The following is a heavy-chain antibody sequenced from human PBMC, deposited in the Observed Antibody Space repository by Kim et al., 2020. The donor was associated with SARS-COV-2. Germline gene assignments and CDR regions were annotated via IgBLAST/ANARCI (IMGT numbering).Heavy chain of an antibody. J-gene: IGHJ4*02. D-gene: IGHD1-26*01. CDR2: ISGSGGST. V-gene: IGHV3-23*01. CDR1: GFTFSSYA. Sequence: GGSLRLSCAASGFTFSSYAMSWVRQAPGKGLEWVSAISGSGGSTYYADSVKGRFTISRDNSKNTLYLQMNSLRAEDTAVYYCANGPGIVGEGGYALPAQRGFAWGQGTLVTVSS. CDR3: ANGPGIVGEGGYALPAQRGFA.